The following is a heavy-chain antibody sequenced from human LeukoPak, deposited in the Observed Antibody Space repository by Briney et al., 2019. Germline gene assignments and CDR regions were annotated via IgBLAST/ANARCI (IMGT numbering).Heavy chain of an antibody. D-gene: IGHD2-21*02. V-gene: IGHV4-59*08. CDR3: AKPKDHLVFLESFDY. CDR2: IYYSGST. CDR1: GGSISSYY. Sequence: SETLSLTCTVSGGSISSYYWSWIRQPPGKGLEWIGYIYYSGSTNYNPSLKSRVTISVDTSKNQFSLKLSSVTAADTAVYYCAKPKDHLVFLESFDYWGQGTLVTVSS. J-gene: IGHJ4*02.